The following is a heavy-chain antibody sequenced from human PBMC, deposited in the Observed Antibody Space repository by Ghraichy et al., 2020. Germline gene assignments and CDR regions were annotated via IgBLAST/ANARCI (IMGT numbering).Heavy chain of an antibody. CDR1: GGSISSYY. CDR2: IYYSGST. J-gene: IGHJ4*02. V-gene: IGHV4-59*01. Sequence: SETLSLTCTVSGGSISSYYWSWIRQPPGKGLEWIGYIYYSGSTNYNPSLKSRVTISVDTSKNQFSLKLSSVTAADTAVYYCARDPGGGIDYWGQGTLVTVSS. CDR3: ARDPGGGIDY. D-gene: IGHD3-16*01.